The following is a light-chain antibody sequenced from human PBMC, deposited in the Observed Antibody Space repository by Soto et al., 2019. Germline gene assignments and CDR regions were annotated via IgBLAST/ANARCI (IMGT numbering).Light chain of an antibody. CDR2: DVS. CDR1: SSDVGGYNY. V-gene: IGLV2-14*01. Sequence: QPASVSGSPGQSITISCTGTSSDVGGYNYVSWYQQHPGKAPKLMIYDVSNRPSGVSNRFSGSKSGNTASLTISWLQAEDEADYYCSSYTSSSTLGYVFGTGTKVTVL. CDR3: SSYTSSSTLGYV. J-gene: IGLJ1*01.